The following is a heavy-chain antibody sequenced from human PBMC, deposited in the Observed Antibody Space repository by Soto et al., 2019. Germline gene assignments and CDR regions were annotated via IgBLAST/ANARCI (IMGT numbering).Heavy chain of an antibody. CDR3: AITPPASGSSFFYWFDP. D-gene: IGHD1-26*01. CDR1: GYSFTRKW. J-gene: IGHJ5*02. V-gene: IGHV5-10-1*01. CDR2: IDPTDSYT. Sequence: GESLTISCKASGYSFTRKWISCVLQMPGKCLEWMWRIDPTDSYTNYIPSFQGHVTISVDKSSSTSYVQWSSLKASDTSMYYCAITPPASGSSFFYWFDPWGQENLV.